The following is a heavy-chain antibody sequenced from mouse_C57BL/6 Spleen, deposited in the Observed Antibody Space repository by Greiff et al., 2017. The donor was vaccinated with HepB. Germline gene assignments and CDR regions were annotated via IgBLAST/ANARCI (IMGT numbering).Heavy chain of an antibody. CDR2: IDPENGAT. V-gene: IGHV14-4*01. CDR1: GFNIKDDY. CDR3: TTPYAMDY. Sequence: VQLQQSGAELVRPGASVKLSCTASGFNIKDDYMHWVKQRPEQGLEWIGWIDPENGATEYASKFQGKATITADTSSNTAYLQLSSLTAEDTAVYYCTTPYAMDYWGQGTSVTVSS. J-gene: IGHJ4*01.